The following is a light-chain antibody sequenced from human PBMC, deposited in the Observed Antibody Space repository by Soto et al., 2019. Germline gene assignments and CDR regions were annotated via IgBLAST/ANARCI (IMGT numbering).Light chain of an antibody. J-gene: IGKJ1*01. CDR1: QNINSW. Sequence: DIQMTQSPSTLSASVGDRVTITCRANQNINSWLAWYQQKPGKAPKLLIYDTSYLESGVPSRFSGSGSGTEFTLTISSLQPDDLATYYCQQYNSFWTFGQGTKVEI. CDR2: DTS. CDR3: QQYNSFWT. V-gene: IGKV1-5*01.